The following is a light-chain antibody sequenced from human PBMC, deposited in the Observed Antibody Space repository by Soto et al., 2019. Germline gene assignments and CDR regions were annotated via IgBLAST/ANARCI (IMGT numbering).Light chain of an antibody. CDR3: CSYAGTPYV. V-gene: IGLV2-11*01. CDR2: GVS. J-gene: IGLJ1*01. Sequence: QSALTQPRSVSASPGQSVTISCTGTRSEVGGYNYVSWYQHHPGKAPKLMIYGVSARPSGVPDRFSGSKSGNTASLTISGLQAEDEADYYCCSYAGTPYVFGSGTKLTVL. CDR1: RSEVGGYNY.